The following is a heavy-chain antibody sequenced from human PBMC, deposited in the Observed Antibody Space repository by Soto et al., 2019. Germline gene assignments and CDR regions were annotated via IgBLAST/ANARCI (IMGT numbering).Heavy chain of an antibody. Sequence: ASVQVSRLACGYTFTNYYIHLLRQTPVQWIGWLGILRRRTGNTGYAQRFQGRVTMTRDTSTRTVYMVLTSLKSDDSAVYYCAREPNESFYFDYWGQGTQVTVSS. CDR2: LRRRTGNT. V-gene: IGHV1-46*03. J-gene: IGHJ4*02. CDR1: GYTFTNYY. CDR3: AREPNESFYFDY.